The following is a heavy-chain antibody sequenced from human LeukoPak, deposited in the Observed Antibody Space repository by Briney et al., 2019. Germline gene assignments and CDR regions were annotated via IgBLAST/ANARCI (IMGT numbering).Heavy chain of an antibody. CDR3: ARGANYGDYGLDAFDV. CDR1: GGSMSSYY. Sequence: SETLSLTCTVSGGSMSSYYWSWIRQPPGEGLEWIGYINYSGSTTYNPSLRSRVTMSVDTSKNQFSLKLTSVTAADTAVYHCARGANYGDYGLDAFDVWGQGTMVTVSS. J-gene: IGHJ3*01. V-gene: IGHV4-59*01. CDR2: INYSGST. D-gene: IGHD4-17*01.